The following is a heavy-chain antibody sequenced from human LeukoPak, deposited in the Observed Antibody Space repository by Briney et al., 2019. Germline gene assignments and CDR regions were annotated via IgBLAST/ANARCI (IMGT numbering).Heavy chain of an antibody. V-gene: IGHV4-38-2*02. CDR3: ARGITMVRGVSPYNWFDP. CDR2: IYHSGST. D-gene: IGHD3-10*01. CDR1: GGSISGYY. Sequence: SETLSLTCTVSGGSISGYYWGWIRQPPGKGLEWIGSIYHSGSTYYNPSLKSRVTISVDTSKNQFSPKLSSVTAADTAVYYCARGITMVRGVSPYNWFDPWGQGTLVTVSS. J-gene: IGHJ5*02.